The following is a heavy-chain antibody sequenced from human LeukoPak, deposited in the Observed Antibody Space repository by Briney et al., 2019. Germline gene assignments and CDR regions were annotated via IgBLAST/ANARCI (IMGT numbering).Heavy chain of an antibody. J-gene: IGHJ4*02. CDR2: ISSSGGTV. CDR1: GFTFNNYF. Sequence: GGSLRLSCAASGFTFNNYFMSWIRQAPGKGLEWVSYISSSGGTVYYAGSVKGRFTVSRDNAKNSLYLQMNSLRAEVTAVYYWARGLAVAANCFDYWGQGTLVTVSS. V-gene: IGHV3-11*04. CDR3: ARGLAVAANCFDY. D-gene: IGHD6-19*01.